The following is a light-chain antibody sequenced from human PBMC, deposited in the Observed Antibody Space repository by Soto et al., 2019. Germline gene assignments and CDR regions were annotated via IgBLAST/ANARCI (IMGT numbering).Light chain of an antibody. CDR3: QQSYRTPIT. J-gene: IGKJ5*01. CDR1: QRISTY. V-gene: IGKV1-39*01. Sequence: DIQLIQSPSPLSASVGDRVAIICLASQRISTYLNLYTQKPGKAPKVLIYAASNFQSLVPPSFSCIGSGTDFTLTISILKPKHIAMYFCQQSYRTPITFVQGTRLDIK. CDR2: AAS.